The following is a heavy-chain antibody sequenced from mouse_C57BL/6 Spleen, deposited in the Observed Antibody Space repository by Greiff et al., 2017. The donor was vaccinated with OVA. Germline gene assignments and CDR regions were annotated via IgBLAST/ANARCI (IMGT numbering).Heavy chain of an antibody. CDR1: GYTFTSYW. D-gene: IGHD2-4*01. V-gene: IGHV1-59*01. J-gene: IGHJ4*01. CDR3: ARIDYDEDYAMDY. Sequence: QVQLQQSGAELVRPGTSVKLSCKASGYTFTSYWMHWVKQRPGQGLEWIGVIDPSDSYTNYNQKFKGKATLTVDTSSSTAYMQLSSLTSEDSAVYYCARIDYDEDYAMDYWGQGTSVTVSS. CDR2: IDPSDSYT.